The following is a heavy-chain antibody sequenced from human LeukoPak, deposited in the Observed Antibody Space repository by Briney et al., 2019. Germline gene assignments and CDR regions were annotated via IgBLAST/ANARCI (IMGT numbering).Heavy chain of an antibody. J-gene: IGHJ5*02. CDR3: ARARITMVRGVIIGNNWFDP. V-gene: IGHV1-46*01. Sequence: ASVKVSCKASGYSFTSHYMHWVRQAPGQGLEWLGLINPSGSSTLYAQKVQGRVTMTRDMSTSTVYMELSSLRSEDTAVYYCARARITMVRGVIIGNNWFDPWGQGTLVTVSS. CDR2: INPSGSST. CDR1: GYSFTSHY. D-gene: IGHD3-10*01.